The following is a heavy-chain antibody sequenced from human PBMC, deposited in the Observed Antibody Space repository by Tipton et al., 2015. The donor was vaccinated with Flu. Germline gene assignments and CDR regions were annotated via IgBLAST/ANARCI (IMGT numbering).Heavy chain of an antibody. CDR3: ARYGTYDGSRYFQH. D-gene: IGHD1-26*01. Sequence: LRLSCTVSGGSISSYYWSWIRQPPGKGLEWIGYIYYSGSTNYNPSLKSRVTISVDTSKNQFSLKLSSVTAADTAVYYCARYGTYDGSRYFQHWGQGTLVNVSS. CDR1: GGSISSYY. CDR2: IYYSGST. J-gene: IGHJ1*01. V-gene: IGHV4-59*01.